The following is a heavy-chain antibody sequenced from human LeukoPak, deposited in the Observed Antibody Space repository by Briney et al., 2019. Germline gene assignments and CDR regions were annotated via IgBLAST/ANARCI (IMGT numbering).Heavy chain of an antibody. D-gene: IGHD3-10*01. J-gene: IGHJ6*03. CDR2: MNPNSGNT. CDR3: ARCPRRARWFREFHKYYYYYMDV. V-gene: IGHV1-8*01. Sequence: ASVKVSCKASGYTFTSYDINWVRQATGQGLEWMGWMNPNSGNTGYAQKFQGRVTMTRNTSISTAYMEPSSLRSEDTAVYYCARCPRRARWFREFHKYYYYYMDVWGKGTTVTVSS. CDR1: GYTFTSYD.